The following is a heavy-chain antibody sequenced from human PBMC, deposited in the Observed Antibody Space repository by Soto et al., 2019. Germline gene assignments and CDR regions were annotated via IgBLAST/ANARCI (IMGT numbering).Heavy chain of an antibody. D-gene: IGHD6-19*01. J-gene: IGHJ4*02. CDR2: INGNADNS. CDR3: GRNFRGAVAGSEFDH. Sequence: EVQLAESGGGLVLTGGSLRLSCAASGFSFVSYWMHWVRQVPGEGLAWVSRINGNADNSDYADSVKGRFTISRDNAMKRLYLQMDRLRADGTGCYYCGRNFRGAVAGSEFDHWGQGTLVTVSS. CDR1: GFSFVSYW. V-gene: IGHV3-74*01.